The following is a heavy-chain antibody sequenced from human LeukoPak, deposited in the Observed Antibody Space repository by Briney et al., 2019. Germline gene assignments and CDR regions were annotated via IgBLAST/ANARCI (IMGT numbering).Heavy chain of an antibody. CDR3: AKDADDGSGYTFDY. V-gene: IGHV3-9*01. CDR1: GFTFDDYA. Sequence: GRSLRLSCAASGFTFDDYAMHWVRQAPGKGLEWVSGISWNSGSIGYADSVKGRFTISRDNAKNSLYLQMNSLRAEDTALYYCAKDADDGSGYTFDYWGQGTLVTVSS. D-gene: IGHD3-3*01. CDR2: ISWNSGSI. J-gene: IGHJ4*02.